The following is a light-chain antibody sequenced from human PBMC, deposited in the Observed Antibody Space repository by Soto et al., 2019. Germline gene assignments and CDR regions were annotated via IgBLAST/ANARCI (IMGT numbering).Light chain of an antibody. J-gene: IGKJ1*01. CDR3: MQGGHWPWT. V-gene: IGKV2-30*02. CDR2: KVS. Sequence: VMTQATLSLPVTPGEPASISCRSSQSLLHSDGYNYLNWFLQRPGQSPRRLIYKVSNRDSGVPDRFSGSGSGTDFTLKISRVEAEDVGIYYCMQGGHWPWTFGQGTKVDIK. CDR1: QSLLHSDGYNY.